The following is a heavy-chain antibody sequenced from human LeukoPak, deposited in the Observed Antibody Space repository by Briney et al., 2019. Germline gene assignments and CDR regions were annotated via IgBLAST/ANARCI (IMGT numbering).Heavy chain of an antibody. Sequence: GASVKVSCKASGDTFKSYAISWVRQAPGQGLEWMGWISAYNGNTNYAQKLQGRVTMTTDTSTSTAYMELRSLRSDDTAVYYCARLAGMTTVTPDWFDPWGQGTLLTV. D-gene: IGHD4-11*01. CDR3: ARLAGMTTVTPDWFDP. CDR1: GDTFKSYA. J-gene: IGHJ5*02. CDR2: ISAYNGNT. V-gene: IGHV1-18*01.